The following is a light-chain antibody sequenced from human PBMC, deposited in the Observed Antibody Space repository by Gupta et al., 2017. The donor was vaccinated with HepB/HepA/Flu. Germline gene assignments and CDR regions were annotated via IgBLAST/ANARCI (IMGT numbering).Light chain of an antibody. J-gene: IGLJ3*02. CDR1: HVGSKN. Sequence: SYELAQPLSVSVALGQTARITCGGIHVGSKNVHWYQQKPGQAPVLVIYRDTNRPSGIPERFSGSNSGNAATLTINRAQAADEADYYCQVWDTSTGVFGGGTKLTVL. V-gene: IGLV3-9*01. CDR2: RDT. CDR3: QVWDTSTGV.